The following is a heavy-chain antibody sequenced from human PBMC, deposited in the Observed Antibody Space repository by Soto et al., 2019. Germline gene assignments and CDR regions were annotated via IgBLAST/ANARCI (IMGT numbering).Heavy chain of an antibody. Sequence: QVQLQESGPGLVKPSETLSLSCTVSGDSVSSYYWNWIRQLPGRGLEWIGYIYISGNTNYNPSLKSRVTISRDTSKNQFSLNVKSVTAADTAVYYCARGVLRYYYYGMDVWGEGTTVTVSS. CDR1: GDSVSSYY. J-gene: IGHJ6*04. CDR3: ARGVLRYYYYGMDV. CDR2: IYISGNT. V-gene: IGHV4-59*02.